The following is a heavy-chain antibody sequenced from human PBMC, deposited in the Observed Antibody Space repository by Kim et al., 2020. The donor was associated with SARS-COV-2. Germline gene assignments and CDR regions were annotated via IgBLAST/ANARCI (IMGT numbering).Heavy chain of an antibody. J-gene: IGHJ3*02. V-gene: IGHV4-30-2*03. D-gene: IGHD6-13*01. Sequence: YNPSLRRRGKISVDTAKNRFSLKLSSVTAADTAVYYWARQHSSWKEACDIWGQGTMVTVSS. CDR3: ARQHSSWKEACDI.